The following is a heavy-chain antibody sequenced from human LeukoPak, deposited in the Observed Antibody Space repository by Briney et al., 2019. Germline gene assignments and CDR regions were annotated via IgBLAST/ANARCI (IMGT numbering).Heavy chain of an antibody. D-gene: IGHD4-17*01. CDR1: GFTFRSYA. CDR2: ISASGDGT. Sequence: GGSLRLSCAASGFTFRSYAMNWVRQPPGKGLEWVSTISASGDGTYYADSVKGRFTISRDDSKDTLYLQMNSLRDEDTAVYYCAKRPSDYGDYVTYFDYWGQGTLVTVSS. J-gene: IGHJ4*02. CDR3: AKRPSDYGDYVTYFDY. V-gene: IGHV3-23*01.